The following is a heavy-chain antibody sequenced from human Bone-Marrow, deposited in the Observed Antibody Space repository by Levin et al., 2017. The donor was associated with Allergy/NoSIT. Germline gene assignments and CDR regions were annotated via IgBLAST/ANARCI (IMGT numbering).Heavy chain of an antibody. J-gene: IGHJ4*02. Sequence: GGSLRLSCAASGFTFSSYGMHWVRQAPGKGLEWVAVIWYDGSKKYYVDSVKGRFTISRDNSKNTLYLQMNTLRAEDTAVYYCARDTAAVAGIDYWGQGTLVTVSS. CDR3: ARDTAAVAGIDY. CDR1: GFTFSSYG. CDR2: IWYDGSKK. V-gene: IGHV3-33*01. D-gene: IGHD6-19*01.